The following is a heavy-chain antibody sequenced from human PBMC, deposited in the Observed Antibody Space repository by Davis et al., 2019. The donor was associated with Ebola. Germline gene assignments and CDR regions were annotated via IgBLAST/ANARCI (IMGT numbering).Heavy chain of an antibody. CDR1: GYTFTSYG. J-gene: IGHJ4*02. D-gene: IGHD4-23*01. CDR2: ISAYNGNT. CDR3: SRDHYGGNSFGY. V-gene: IGHV1-18*01. Sequence: ASVKVSCKASGYTFTSYGISWVRQAPGQGLEWMGWISAYNGNTNYAQKLQGRVTMTTDTSTSTAYMELRSLRSDDTAVYYCSRDHYGGNSFGYWGQGTLVTVSS.